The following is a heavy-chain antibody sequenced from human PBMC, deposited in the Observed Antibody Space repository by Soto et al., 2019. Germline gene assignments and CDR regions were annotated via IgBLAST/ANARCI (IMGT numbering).Heavy chain of an antibody. CDR2: ISSGGGTI. D-gene: IGHD2-21*01. CDR3: ARPTGYYSPADY. V-gene: IGHV3-11*01. J-gene: IGHJ4*02. Sequence: QVQLVESGGGLVKPGGSLRLSCAAAGFTFSDYYMSWIRQAPGKGLEWVSYISSGGGTIYYADSVKGRFTISRDNAKNSLYLQMNSLRVEDTAVYYCARPTGYYSPADYWGQGTLVTVSS. CDR1: GFTFSDYY.